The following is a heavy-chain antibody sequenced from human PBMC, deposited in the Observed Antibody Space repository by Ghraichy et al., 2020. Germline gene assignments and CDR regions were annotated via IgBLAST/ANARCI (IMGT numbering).Heavy chain of an antibody. V-gene: IGHV1-18*01. Sequence: ASVKVSCKASGYTFTSYGISWVRQAPGQGLEWMGWISAYNGNTNYAQKLQGRVTMTTDTSTSTAYMELRSLRSDDTAVYYCAISPYSSSPLGGDYAFDIWGQGTMVTVSS. CDR3: AISPYSSSPLGGDYAFDI. D-gene: IGHD6-6*01. CDR2: ISAYNGNT. J-gene: IGHJ3*02. CDR1: GYTFTSYG.